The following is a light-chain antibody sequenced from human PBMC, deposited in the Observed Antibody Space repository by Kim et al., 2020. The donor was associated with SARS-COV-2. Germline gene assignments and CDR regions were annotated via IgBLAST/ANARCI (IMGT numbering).Light chain of an antibody. CDR2: DVT. J-gene: IGLJ2*01. CDR3: VSYTSSITLV. V-gene: IGLV2-14*03. CDR1: SSDVSIYNY. Sequence: QLSTSTCTGNSSDVSIYNYVSWYQQHPGKAPKLIIYDVTNRPAGVSDRFSGSKSGNTASLNISGLQIDDEAEYYGVSYTSSITLVFGGGTQLTVL.